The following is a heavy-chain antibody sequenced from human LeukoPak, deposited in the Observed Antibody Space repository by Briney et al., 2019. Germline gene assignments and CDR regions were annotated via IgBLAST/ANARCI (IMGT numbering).Heavy chain of an antibody. D-gene: IGHD4-17*01. Sequence: SETLSLTCTVSGGSISSYYWSWIRQPPGKGLEWIGYIYYRGNTNYNPSLKSRVTISVDTSKNQFSLKLSSVTAADTAIYYCARHLSGDYTSWFDPWGQGTLVTVSS. J-gene: IGHJ5*02. CDR1: GGSISSYY. CDR2: IYYRGNT. CDR3: ARHLSGDYTSWFDP. V-gene: IGHV4-59*08.